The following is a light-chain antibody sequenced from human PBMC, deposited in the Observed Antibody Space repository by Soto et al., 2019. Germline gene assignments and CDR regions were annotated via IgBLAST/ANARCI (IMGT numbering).Light chain of an antibody. J-gene: IGKJ2*01. CDR1: QSISTY. CDR2: AAS. CDR3: QQSYSSPPT. Sequence: DIQMTQSPSSLSASVGDRVTITCRASQSISTYLNWYQQKPGKAPKLLIYAASSLQSWVPSRFNGSGSGTDLPLPISSRQLEDFATYYYQQSYSSPPTFVQGTRLEIK. V-gene: IGKV1-39*01.